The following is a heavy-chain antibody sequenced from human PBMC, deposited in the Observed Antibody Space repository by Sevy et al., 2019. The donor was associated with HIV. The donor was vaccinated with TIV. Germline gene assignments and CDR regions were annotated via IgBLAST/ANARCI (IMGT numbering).Heavy chain of an antibody. CDR3: VRDDRDGYFEY. J-gene: IGHJ4*01. CDR1: GSTFTGYY. V-gene: IGHV1-2*02. CDR2: INPDSGGP. Sequence: ASVKVSCKASGSTFTGYYMHWMRQAPGQGLEWMGWINPDSGGPTYAPKFQGRVTLTRDTSISTAYMDLSRLKSDDTAVYYCVRDDRDGYFEYWGHGTLVTVSS.